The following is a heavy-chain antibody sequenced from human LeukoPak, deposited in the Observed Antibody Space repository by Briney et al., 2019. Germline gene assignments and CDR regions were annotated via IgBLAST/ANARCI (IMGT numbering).Heavy chain of an antibody. V-gene: IGHV4-59*01. Sequence: PSETLSLTCTVSGGSISGYYWSWIRQPPGKGLEWIGYIFYSGSTNYNPSLKSRVTISVNTSKNQFSLKLSSVTAADTAVYFCARRSGVAVAGAFDYWGQGTLVTVSS. CDR1: GGSISGYY. D-gene: IGHD6-19*01. J-gene: IGHJ4*02. CDR2: IFYSGST. CDR3: ARRSGVAVAGAFDY.